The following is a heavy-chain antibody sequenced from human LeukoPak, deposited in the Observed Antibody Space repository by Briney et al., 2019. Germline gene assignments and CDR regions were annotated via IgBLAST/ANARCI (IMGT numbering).Heavy chain of an antibody. D-gene: IGHD3-22*01. V-gene: IGHV3-64*01. CDR2: ISANGGST. Sequence: GGSLRLSCAASGFTFDSFAMHWVRQAPGKGLQFVSAISANGGSTYYANSVKGRFTISRDNSKNTLYLQMGSLRPEDTAVYYCARDRRTSYSDTSGLDYWGQGTLVTVSS. CDR3: ARDRRTSYSDTSGLDY. J-gene: IGHJ4*02. CDR1: GFTFDSFA.